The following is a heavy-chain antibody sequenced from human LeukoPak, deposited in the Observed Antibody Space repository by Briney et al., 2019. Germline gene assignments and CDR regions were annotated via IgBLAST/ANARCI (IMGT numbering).Heavy chain of an antibody. J-gene: IGHJ4*02. V-gene: IGHV3-23*01. D-gene: IGHD6-6*01. CDR3: ATFKLIAARPGYYFDY. Sequence: GGSLRLSCAASGFTFSSYAMSWVRQAPGKGLEWVSAISGGGGSTYYADSVKGRFTISRDNSKNTLYLQMNSLRAEDTAVYYCATFKLIAARPGYYFDYWGQGTLVTVSS. CDR2: ISGGGGST. CDR1: GFTFSSYA.